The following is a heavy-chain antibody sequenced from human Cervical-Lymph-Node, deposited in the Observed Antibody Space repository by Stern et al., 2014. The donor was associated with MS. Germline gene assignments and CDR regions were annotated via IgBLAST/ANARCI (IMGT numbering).Heavy chain of an antibody. J-gene: IGHJ6*02. CDR3: ARGEGTTYEYYYGLDV. V-gene: IGHV4-31*03. D-gene: IGHD1-26*01. Sequence: QVQLQESGPGLVKPSQTLSLTCTVSGDSILNGGFYWNWIRQHPGMRLEWIGYISTSGRSSCNPSLKSRIAISLDTSKSQFSLNLRSVSVADTAVYYCARGEGTTYEYYYGLDVWGQGTTVTVSS. CDR2: ISTSGRS. CDR1: GDSILNGGFY.